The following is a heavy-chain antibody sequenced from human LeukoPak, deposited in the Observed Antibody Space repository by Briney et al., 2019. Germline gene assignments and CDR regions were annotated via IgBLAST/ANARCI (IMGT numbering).Heavy chain of an antibody. CDR3: ARGEYQLLYVFDY. J-gene: IGHJ4*02. CDR2: IRYDGSNK. V-gene: IGHV3-30*02. CDR1: GFTFSSYG. D-gene: IGHD2-2*02. Sequence: GGSLRLSCAASGFTFSSYGMHWVRQAPGKGLEWVAFIRYDGSNKYYADSVKGRFTISRDNSKNTLYLQMNSLRAEDTAVYYCARGEYQLLYVFDYWGQGTLVTVSS.